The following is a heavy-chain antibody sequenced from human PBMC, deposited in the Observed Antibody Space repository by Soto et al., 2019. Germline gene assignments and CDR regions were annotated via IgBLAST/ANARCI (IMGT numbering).Heavy chain of an antibody. CDR1: GGSISSSNW. CDR3: ARDSSSWYRWFDP. V-gene: IGHV4-4*02. Sequence: PSETLSLTCAVSGGSISSSNWWSWVRQPPGKGLEWIGEIYHSGSTNYNPSLKSRVTISVDKSKNQFSLKLSSVTAADTAVYYCARDSSSWYRWFDPWGQGTRVTVS. D-gene: IGHD6-13*01. CDR2: IYHSGST. J-gene: IGHJ5*02.